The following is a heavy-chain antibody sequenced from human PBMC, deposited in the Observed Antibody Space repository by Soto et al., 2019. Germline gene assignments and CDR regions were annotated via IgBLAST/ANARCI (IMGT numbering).Heavy chain of an antibody. D-gene: IGHD6-6*01. CDR2: ISGSGGST. V-gene: IGHV3-23*01. Sequence: GSLRLSCAASGFTFSSYAMHWVRQAPGKGLEWVSAISGSGGSTYYADSVKGRFTISRDNSKNTLYLQMNSLRAEDTAVYYCAKEGGSSWYYYYGMDVWGQGTTVTVSS. CDR1: GFTFSSYA. J-gene: IGHJ6*02. CDR3: AKEGGSSWYYYYGMDV.